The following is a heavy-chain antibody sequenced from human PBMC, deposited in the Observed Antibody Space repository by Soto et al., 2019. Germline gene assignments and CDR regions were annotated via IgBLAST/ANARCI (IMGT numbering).Heavy chain of an antibody. Sequence: EVQLLESGGGLVQPGESLRLSCAASGFTCSTYALNWVRQAPGKGLEWVATLRGNGGGTYYADSVKGGFYISRDNSKNTLYLQMDSLRVEDTAIYYGARPSRSSPGTYWGQGTLVTVSS. CDR3: ARPSRSSPGTY. CDR1: GFTCSTYA. V-gene: IGHV3-23*01. CDR2: LRGNGGGT. J-gene: IGHJ4*02.